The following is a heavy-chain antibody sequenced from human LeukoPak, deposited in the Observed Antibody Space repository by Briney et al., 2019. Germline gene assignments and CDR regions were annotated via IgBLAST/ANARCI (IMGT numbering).Heavy chain of an antibody. CDR3: ARQYTGYDSSDY. V-gene: IGHV3-48*02. J-gene: IGHJ4*02. D-gene: IGHD5-12*01. CDR1: GFTLSNYN. Sequence: GGSLRLSWAASGFTLSNYNMNWARQAPGKGLEWVSYISSGSSTIYYADSVKGRFTISRENAKNSLHLQMNSLREEDTAVYYCARQYTGYDSSDYWGQGTLVTVSS. CDR2: ISSGSSTI.